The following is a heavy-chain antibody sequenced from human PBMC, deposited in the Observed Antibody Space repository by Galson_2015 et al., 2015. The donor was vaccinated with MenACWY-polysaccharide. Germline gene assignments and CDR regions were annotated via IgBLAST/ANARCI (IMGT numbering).Heavy chain of an antibody. CDR1: GSRFSHSG. V-gene: IGHV3-33*01. Sequence: SLRLSCAASGSRFSHSGMHWVRQAPGKGLEWVAVIQYDGSKIAYADSVKGRFTISRDNSKNTLFLEMNSLGAEDTAVYYCAREGSRIVFHAFDTWGQGTMVTVSS. CDR3: AREGSRIVFHAFDT. D-gene: IGHD2-15*01. J-gene: IGHJ3*02. CDR2: IQYDGSKI.